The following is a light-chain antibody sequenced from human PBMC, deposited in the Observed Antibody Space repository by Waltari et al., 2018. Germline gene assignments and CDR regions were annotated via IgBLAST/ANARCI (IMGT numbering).Light chain of an antibody. CDR2: DLT. Sequence: QSALTQPAPVSGYPGQSITIPCTGTSDDIGAYSYVTWYHQRPGKVPKLIIYDLTERPSGVSNRFSGSKSGSTASLTVSGLQAEDEGLFYCSAYTSRGTLKFGGGTWVAVL. V-gene: IGLV2-14*03. J-gene: IGLJ2*01. CDR1: SDDIGAYSY. CDR3: SAYTSRGTLK.